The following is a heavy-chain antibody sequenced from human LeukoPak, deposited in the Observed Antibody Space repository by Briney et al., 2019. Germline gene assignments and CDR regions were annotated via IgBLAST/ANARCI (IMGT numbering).Heavy chain of an antibody. Sequence: PGGSLRLSCAASGFTFSSYAMSWVRQAPGKGLKWVSAISGSGGSTYYADSVKGRFTISRDNSKNTLYLQMNSLRAEDTAVYYCAKSGSSSPRRFPDYWGQGTLVTVSS. CDR2: ISGSGGST. CDR3: AKSGSSSPRRFPDY. J-gene: IGHJ4*02. D-gene: IGHD6-6*01. CDR1: GFTFSSYA. V-gene: IGHV3-23*01.